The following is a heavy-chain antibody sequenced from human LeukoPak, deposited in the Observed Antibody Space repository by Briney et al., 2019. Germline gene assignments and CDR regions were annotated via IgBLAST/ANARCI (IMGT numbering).Heavy chain of an antibody. CDR3: AKASRSYGSGSYISPFDY. CDR1: GFTFSSYG. J-gene: IGHJ4*02. CDR2: IRYDGSNK. D-gene: IGHD3-10*01. V-gene: IGHV3-30*02. Sequence: GGSLRLSCAASGFTFSSYGMHWVRQAPGKGLEWVAFIRYDGSNKYYADSVKGRFTISRDNSKNTLYLQMNSLRAEGTAVYYCAKASRSYGSGSYISPFDYWGQGTLVTVSS.